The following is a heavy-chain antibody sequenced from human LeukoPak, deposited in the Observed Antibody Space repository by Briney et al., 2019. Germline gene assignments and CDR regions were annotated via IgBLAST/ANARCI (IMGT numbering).Heavy chain of an antibody. CDR2: ISAYNGNT. Sequence: ASVKVSCKASGYTFTSYGISWVRQAPGQGPEWMGWISAYNGNTNYAQKLQGRVTMTTDTSTSTAYMEPRSLRSDDTAVYYCARDSLQLWSDDAFDIWGQGTMVTVSS. V-gene: IGHV1-18*01. CDR1: GYTFTSYG. CDR3: ARDSLQLWSDDAFDI. D-gene: IGHD5-18*01. J-gene: IGHJ3*02.